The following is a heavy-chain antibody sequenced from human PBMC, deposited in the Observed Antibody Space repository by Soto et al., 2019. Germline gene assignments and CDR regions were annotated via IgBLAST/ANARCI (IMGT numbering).Heavy chain of an antibody. V-gene: IGHV4-59*08. CDR3: ARLNSDNFLRPTRVYEFDY. CDR1: GGSISSYY. Sequence: PSETLSLTCTVSGGSISSYYWSWIRQPPGKGLEWIGYIYYSGSTNYNPSLKSRVTISVDTSKNQFSLKLSSVTAADTAMYYCARLNSDNFLRPTRVYEFDYWGQGTLVTVSS. J-gene: IGHJ4*02. CDR2: IYYSGST. D-gene: IGHD1-20*01.